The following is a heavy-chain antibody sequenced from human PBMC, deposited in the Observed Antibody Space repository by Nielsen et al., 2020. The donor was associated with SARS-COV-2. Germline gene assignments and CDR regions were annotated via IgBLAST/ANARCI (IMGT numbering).Heavy chain of an antibody. CDR1: GFTFSSYA. J-gene: IGHJ6*02. Sequence: GGSLRLSCAASGFTFSSYAMHWVRQAPGKGLEWVAVISYDGSNKYYADSVKGRFTISRDNSKNTLYLQMNSLSAEDTAVYYCARSGGDPSDFYYYYGPDVWGQGTTVTVSS. V-gene: IGHV3-30-3*01. CDR2: ISYDGSNK. CDR3: ARSGGDPSDFYYYYGPDV. D-gene: IGHD2-21*01.